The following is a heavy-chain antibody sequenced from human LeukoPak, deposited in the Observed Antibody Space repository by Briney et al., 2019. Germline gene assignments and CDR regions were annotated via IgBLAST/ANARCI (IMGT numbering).Heavy chain of an antibody. CDR2: IYSGGST. CDR1: GLSVTSNY. CDR3: ARVLPAGNCFDD. J-gene: IGHJ4*02. Sequence: GGSLRLSCAASGLSVTSNYMSWVRQAPGKGLEWVSVIYSGGSTYYADSVTGRFTISRDNSKNTLYLQMNSPRAEDTAVYYCARVLPAGNCFDDWGQGILVTVSS. V-gene: IGHV3-53*01. D-gene: IGHD4-23*01.